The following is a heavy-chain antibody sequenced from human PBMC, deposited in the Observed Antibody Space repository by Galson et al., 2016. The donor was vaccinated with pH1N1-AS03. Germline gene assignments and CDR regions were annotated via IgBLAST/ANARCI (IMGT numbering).Heavy chain of an antibody. Sequence: SLRLSCAASGFTFSSHSMHWARQAPDEGLEWVAGISYHGNNKFYAHSVKGRFIISRDNSKNTLFLEMDSLRAEDTAVYYCAKCDVSCQHSTLDYWGQGTLVTVSS. V-gene: IGHV3-30-3*02. D-gene: IGHD2-2*01. CDR1: GFTFSSHS. J-gene: IGHJ4*02. CDR3: AKCDVSCQHSTLDY. CDR2: ISYHGNNK.